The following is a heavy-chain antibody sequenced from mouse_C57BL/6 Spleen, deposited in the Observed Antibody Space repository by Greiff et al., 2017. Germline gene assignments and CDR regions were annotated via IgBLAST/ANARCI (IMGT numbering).Heavy chain of an antibody. J-gene: IGHJ4*01. V-gene: IGHV2-6-1*01. D-gene: IGHD2-2*01. Sequence: QVQLKESGPGLVAPSQSLSITCTVSGFSLTSYGVHWVRQPPGKGLEWLVVIWSDGSTTYNSALKSRLSISKDNSKSQVFLKMNSLQTDDTAMYYCARHGGYDVGYAMDYWGQGTSVTVSS. CDR3: ARHGGYDVGYAMDY. CDR2: IWSDGST. CDR1: GFSLTSYG.